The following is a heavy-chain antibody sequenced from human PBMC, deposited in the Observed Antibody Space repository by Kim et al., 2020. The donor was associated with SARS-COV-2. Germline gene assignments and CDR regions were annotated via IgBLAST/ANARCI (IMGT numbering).Heavy chain of an antibody. D-gene: IGHD1-7*01. CDR2: IIPIFGTA. Sequence: SVKVSCKASGGTFSSYAISWVRQAPGQGLEWMGGIIPIFGTANYAQKFQGRVTITADESTSTAYMELSSLRSEDTAVYYCARDRGITGTSSSFDYWGQGTLVTVSS. V-gene: IGHV1-69*13. J-gene: IGHJ4*02. CDR3: ARDRGITGTSSSFDY. CDR1: GGTFSSYA.